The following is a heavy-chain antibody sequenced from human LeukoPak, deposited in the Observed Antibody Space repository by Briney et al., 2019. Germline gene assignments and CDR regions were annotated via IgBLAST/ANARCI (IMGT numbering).Heavy chain of an antibody. J-gene: IGHJ4*02. CDR3: ARGRLVAARLFYKIQFDY. V-gene: IGHV4-34*01. Sequence: SETLSLTCAVYGGSFTGYYWSWIRQPPGKGLEWIGEINHSGSTNYNPSLKSRVTISVDTSKNQFSLKLSSVTAADTAVYYCARGRLVAARLFYKIQFDYWGQGTLVTVSS. CDR1: GGSFTGYY. CDR2: INHSGST. D-gene: IGHD6-6*01.